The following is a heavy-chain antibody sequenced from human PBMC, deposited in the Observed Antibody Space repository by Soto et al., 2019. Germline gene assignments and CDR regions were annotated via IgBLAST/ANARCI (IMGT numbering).Heavy chain of an antibody. D-gene: IGHD7-27*01. CDR2: INAGNGNT. J-gene: IGHJ4*02. Sequence: ASVKVSCKASGYTFTSYAMHWVRQAPGQRLEWMGWINAGNGNTKYSQKFQGRVTITRDTFASTAYMELSSLRSEDTAVYYCARGPSGDKVDYWGQGILVTVSS. V-gene: IGHV1-3*01. CDR1: GYTFTSYA. CDR3: ARGPSGDKVDY.